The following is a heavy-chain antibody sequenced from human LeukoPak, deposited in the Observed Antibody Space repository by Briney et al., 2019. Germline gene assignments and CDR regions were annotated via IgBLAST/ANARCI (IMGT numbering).Heavy chain of an antibody. D-gene: IGHD3-22*01. V-gene: IGHV3-7*01. CDR2: IKQDGSEK. CDR1: GFTFSSYW. Sequence: GGSLRLSCAASGFTFSSYWMSWVRHAPGKGREWVANIKQDGSEKYYVDSVKGRFTISTDNAKNSLYLQMNSLRAEDTAVYYCARDKYYYDSSGYYGTNGGFDYWGQGTLVTVSS. J-gene: IGHJ4*02. CDR3: ARDKYYYDSSGYYGTNGGFDY.